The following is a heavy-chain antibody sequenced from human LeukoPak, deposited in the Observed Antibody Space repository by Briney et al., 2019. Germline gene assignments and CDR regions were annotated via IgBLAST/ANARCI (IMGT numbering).Heavy chain of an antibody. CDR2: MNPNSGNT. Sequence: ASVKVSCKASGYTFTSYDINWVRQATGQGLEWMGWMNPNSGNTGYAQRFQGRATMTRNTSISTAYMELSSLRSEDTAVYYCARGRIGFSREWFDPWGQGTLVTVSS. CDR3: ARGRIGFSREWFDP. V-gene: IGHV1-8*01. CDR1: GYTFTSYD. D-gene: IGHD1-26*01. J-gene: IGHJ5*02.